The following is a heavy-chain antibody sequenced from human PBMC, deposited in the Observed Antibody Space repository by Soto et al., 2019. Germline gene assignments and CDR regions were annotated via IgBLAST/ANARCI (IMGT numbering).Heavy chain of an antibody. CDR1: GFIFSRYA. CDR3: ARDSRWYTYYYGMDV. J-gene: IGHJ6*02. Sequence: QVQLVESGGGVVQPGRSLRLSCAASGFIFSRYAMHWVRQAPGKGLEWVAAISYDGSNKYYADSVKGRFTISRDNSKNTLYLQMNSLRAEDTAVYYSARDSRWYTYYYGMDVWGQGTTVTVSS. D-gene: IGHD6-13*01. CDR2: ISYDGSNK. V-gene: IGHV3-30-3*01.